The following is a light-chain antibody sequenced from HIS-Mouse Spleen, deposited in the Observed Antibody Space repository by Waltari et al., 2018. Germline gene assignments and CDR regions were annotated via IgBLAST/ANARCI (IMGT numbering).Light chain of an antibody. CDR3: AAWDDSLNGNYV. CDR2: SNN. CDR1: SSNIGSNT. V-gene: IGLV1-44*01. Sequence: QSVLTQPPSASGTPGQRVTISCSGSSSNIGSNTVNWYQQLPGTAPKLLIYSNNQRPSGVPDRFSGSKSGTSASLAISGLQFEDEADYYCAAWDDSLNGNYVFGTGTKVTVL. J-gene: IGLJ1*01.